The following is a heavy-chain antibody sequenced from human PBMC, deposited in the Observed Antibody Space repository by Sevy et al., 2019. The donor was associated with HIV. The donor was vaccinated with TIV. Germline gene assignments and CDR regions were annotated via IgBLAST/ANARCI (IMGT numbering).Heavy chain of an antibody. CDR2: IYSGGST. CDR3: VRGLYSYGYNY. CDR1: GFTVSSNY. J-gene: IGHJ4*02. V-gene: IGHV3-53*01. D-gene: IGHD5-18*01. Sequence: GGSLRLSCAASGFTVSSNYMSWVRQAPGKGLEWVSVIYSGGSTYYADSVKGRFTISSDNSKNTLYLQMNSLRAEDTAVYYCVRGLYSYGYNYWGQGTLVTVSS.